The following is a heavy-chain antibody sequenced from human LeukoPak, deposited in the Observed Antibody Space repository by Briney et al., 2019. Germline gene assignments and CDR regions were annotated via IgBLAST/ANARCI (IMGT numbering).Heavy chain of an antibody. Sequence: GGSLRLSCAASGFTFSSYWMHSVRQAPGKGLVWVSRINSHGSRTSYADSVKGRFTISRDNAKNTLYLQMNSVRAEDTAVYYCAMSYDSSGYDAFDIWGQGTMVTVSS. D-gene: IGHD3-22*01. CDR2: INSHGSRT. CDR1: GFTFSSYW. J-gene: IGHJ3*02. CDR3: AMSYDSSGYDAFDI. V-gene: IGHV3-74*01.